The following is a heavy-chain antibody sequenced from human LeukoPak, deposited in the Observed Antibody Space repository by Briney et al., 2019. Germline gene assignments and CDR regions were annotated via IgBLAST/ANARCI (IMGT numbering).Heavy chain of an antibody. J-gene: IGHJ1*01. V-gene: IGHV4-39*01. Sequence: SETLSLTCTVSGDSISSSSYYWAWIRQPPGKWLEWIGMVSKSGSTYHNPSLESRVTISVDTSRNRFSLKLTSVTAADTAVFCCANLPSGYFHYWGQGTLVTVSS. CDR3: ANLPSGYFHY. CDR2: VSKSGST. D-gene: IGHD6-6*01. CDR1: GDSISSSSYY.